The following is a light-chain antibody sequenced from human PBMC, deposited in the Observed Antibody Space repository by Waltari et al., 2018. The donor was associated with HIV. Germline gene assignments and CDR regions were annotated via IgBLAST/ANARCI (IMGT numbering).Light chain of an antibody. Sequence: SYELTQPPSVSVSPGQTARITCSGDALPKQYAYWYQPKPGQAPVVVIYKDSDRPSGIPERLSGSSAGTTVTLTISGVQTEDEADYYCQSVDRSRVVFGGGTKLTVL. V-gene: IGLV3-25*03. CDR1: ALPKQY. CDR3: QSVDRSRVV. CDR2: KDS. J-gene: IGLJ2*01.